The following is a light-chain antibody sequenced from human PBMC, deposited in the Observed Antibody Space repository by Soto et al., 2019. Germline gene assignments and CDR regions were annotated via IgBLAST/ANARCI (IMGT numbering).Light chain of an antibody. V-gene: IGKV3-20*01. CDR2: DAS. Sequence: EIVLTQSPVTLSLSPGERAALSCRASQSISNYLVWYQQKPGQAPRLLIYDASNTAAGIPARFSGSGSGTDFTLTINRQEPEDFAVYYCQQYANSPIIFGQGTRLEIK. CDR3: QQYANSPII. J-gene: IGKJ5*01. CDR1: QSISNY.